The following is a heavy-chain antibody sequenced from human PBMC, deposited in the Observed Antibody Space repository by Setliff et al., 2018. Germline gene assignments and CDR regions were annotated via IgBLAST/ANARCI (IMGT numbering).Heavy chain of an antibody. Sequence: SETLSLTCAVSGGSISSSDSNTNWWSWVRQPPGKGLEWIGEINHSGNTNYNPSLKSRVTISVDTSKNQFSLKLSSVTAADTAVYYCARGKVLYDYVWGSYRYEDYYYGMDVWGQGTTVTV. D-gene: IGHD3-16*02. CDR3: ARGKVLYDYVWGSYRYEDYYYGMDV. CDR1: GGSISSSDSNTNW. CDR2: INHSGNT. V-gene: IGHV4-4*02. J-gene: IGHJ6*02.